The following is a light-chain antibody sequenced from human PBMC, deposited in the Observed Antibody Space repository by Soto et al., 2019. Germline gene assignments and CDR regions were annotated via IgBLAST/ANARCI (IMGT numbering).Light chain of an antibody. V-gene: IGKV1-5*03. CDR1: QSISSW. CDR3: HQYIRYLPRT. J-gene: IGKJ1*01. Sequence: DIQMTQSPSTLSASVGDRVTITCRASQSISSWLAWYQQKPGKAPKLLIYKASSLESGVPSRFSGSGSGTESTLTISSLQPDDVATYCCHQYIRYLPRTFGQGTKLDIK. CDR2: KAS.